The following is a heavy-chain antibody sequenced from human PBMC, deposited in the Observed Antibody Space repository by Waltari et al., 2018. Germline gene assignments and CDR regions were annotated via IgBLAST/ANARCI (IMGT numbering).Heavy chain of an antibody. J-gene: IGHJ4*02. CDR3: ARGPPISAKWELCWFDY. CDR1: GFAVSYNS. CDR2: IYSGVSA. Sequence: EVQVVESGGGLIQPGGSLRLSCAASGFAVSYNSMSWVRQAPGKGLEWVAVIYSGVSAYYADAVKGRFTISRDSSENTFYLQMSSLRVEDTAVYYCARGPPISAKWELCWFDYWGQGTLVTVSS. D-gene: IGHD3-16*01. V-gene: IGHV3-53*01.